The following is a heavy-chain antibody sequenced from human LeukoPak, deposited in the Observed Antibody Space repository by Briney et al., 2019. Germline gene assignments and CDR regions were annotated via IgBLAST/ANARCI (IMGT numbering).Heavy chain of an antibody. CDR1: GVGFSSVTT. CDR2: IKQDGSDK. Sequence: PGGSLRLSCAASGVGFSSVTTGAGCQAPGKGLEWVANIKQDGSDKNYVDSVKGRFTISRDNAKNSLYLQMNSLGAEDTAVYYCARWDPGWSNLGYYYWGQGTLVTVSS. CDR3: ARWDPGWSNLGYYY. J-gene: IGHJ4*02. V-gene: IGHV3-7*01. D-gene: IGHD6-19*01.